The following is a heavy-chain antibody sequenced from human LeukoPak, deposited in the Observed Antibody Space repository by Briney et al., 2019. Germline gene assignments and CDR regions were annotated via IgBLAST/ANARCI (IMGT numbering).Heavy chain of an antibody. V-gene: IGHV3-15*01. CDR1: GFTVSSNY. D-gene: IGHD4-17*01. J-gene: IGHJ6*03. CDR3: TTVWYGDFSYYYYMDV. CDR2: IKSKTDGGTT. Sequence: GGSLRLSCAASGFTVSSNYMSWVRQAPGKGLEWVGRIKSKTDGGTTDYAAPVKGRFTISRDDSKNTLYLQMNSLKTEDTAVYYCTTVWYGDFSYYYYMDVWGKGTTVTISS.